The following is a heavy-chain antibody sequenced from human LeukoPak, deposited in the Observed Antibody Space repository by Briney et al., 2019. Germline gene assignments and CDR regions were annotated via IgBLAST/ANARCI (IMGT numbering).Heavy chain of an antibody. CDR3: ARHHGELPYAFDI. D-gene: IGHD1-26*01. V-gene: IGHV5-51*01. J-gene: IGHJ3*02. CDR2: IYPGDSDT. Sequence: GESLKISCKGSGYSFTSYWIGWLRQLPGKGLELMVIIYPGDSDTRYSPSFEGQVTISADKSISTAYLKWSSLKASDTAMYYCARHHGELPYAFDIWGQGTMVTVSS. CDR1: GYSFTSYW.